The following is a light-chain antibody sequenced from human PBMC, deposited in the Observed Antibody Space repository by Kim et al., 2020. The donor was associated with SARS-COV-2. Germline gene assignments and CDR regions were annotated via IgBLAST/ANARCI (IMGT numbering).Light chain of an antibody. CDR1: SSDSGSNT. CDR3: AAWDDSLNGVV. CDR2: SNN. Sequence: GKEVTWSVSGSSSDSGSNTVNWYQQLPGTAPKLLIYSNNQRPSGVPDRCSGSKSGTSASLAISGLQSEDEADYYCAAWDDSLNGVVFGGGTQLTVL. J-gene: IGLJ2*01. V-gene: IGLV1-44*01.